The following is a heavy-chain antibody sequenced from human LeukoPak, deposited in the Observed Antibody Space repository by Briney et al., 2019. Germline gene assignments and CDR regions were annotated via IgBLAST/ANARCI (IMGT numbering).Heavy chain of an antibody. V-gene: IGHV1-46*01. CDR2: INPLDVAT. CDR1: GYTFTNSH. J-gene: IGHJ4*02. D-gene: IGHD5-18*01. CDR3: AKDGGVDPTMASLDYFDL. Sequence: ASVKVSCKASGYTFTNSHMHWVRQAPGLGLECMGIINPLDVATSYAQKFQGRVTMTSDTSTSTVYMELGSLKSEDTAVYYCAKDGGVDPTMASLDYFDLWGQGTLVTVSS.